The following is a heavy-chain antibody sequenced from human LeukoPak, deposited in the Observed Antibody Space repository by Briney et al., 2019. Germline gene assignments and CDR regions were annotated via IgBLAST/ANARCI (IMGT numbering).Heavy chain of an antibody. CDR1: GFTFSSYG. J-gene: IGHJ4*02. Sequence: PGGSLRLSCAASGFTFSSYGMHWVRRAPGKGLEWVTFIRYDGSNRYYADSVKGRFTISRDNSKNTLYLQMNSLRAEDTAVYYCASGRDTTIDYWGQGTLVTVPS. V-gene: IGHV3-30*02. CDR3: ASGRDTTIDY. D-gene: IGHD5-18*01. CDR2: IRYDGSNR.